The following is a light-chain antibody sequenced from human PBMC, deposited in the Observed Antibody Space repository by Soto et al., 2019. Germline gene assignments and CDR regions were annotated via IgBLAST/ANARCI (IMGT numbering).Light chain of an antibody. CDR1: QSLLDSDGDTY. CDR2: KTS. J-gene: IGKJ2*01. Sequence: DIVMTQTPLSSPVTLGQPASISCRSSQSLLDSDGDTYLSWLQQRPGQPPRLLIYKTSSRFSGVPDRFSGSGAGTDFTLKISRVEVEAVGVYYCMQATQFPHTFGQWPKLAI. CDR3: MQATQFPHT. V-gene: IGKV2-24*01.